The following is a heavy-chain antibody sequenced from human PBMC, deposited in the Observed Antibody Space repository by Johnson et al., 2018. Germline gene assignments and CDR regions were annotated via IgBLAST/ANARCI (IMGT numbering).Heavy chain of an antibody. J-gene: IGHJ3*02. V-gene: IGHV3-30-3*01. D-gene: IGHD3-22*01. CDR3: ARPDVLTMIPDAFDI. CDR1: GFTFSSYA. Sequence: QVQLVQSWGGVVQPGRSLRLSCAASGFTFSSYAMHWVRQAPGKGLEWVAVISYDGSNKYYADSVKGRFTITRDNSNNTLYLQMNSLRAEVKAVYFCARPDVLTMIPDAFDIWGQGTMVTVSS. CDR2: ISYDGSNK.